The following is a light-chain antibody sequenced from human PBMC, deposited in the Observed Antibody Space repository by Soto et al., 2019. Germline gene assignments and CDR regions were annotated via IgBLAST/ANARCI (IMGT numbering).Light chain of an antibody. CDR1: SSDVGGYNS. V-gene: IGLV2-11*01. Sequence: QSALTQPRSVSGSPGQSVTISCAGTSSDVGGYNSVYWYQQLPGKAPKLMIYDVSKRPSGVPVRFSGSKSGNTASLTISGLQAEDEADYYCCSYAGSYTVVFGGGTKLTVL. J-gene: IGLJ2*01. CDR2: DVS. CDR3: CSYAGSYTVV.